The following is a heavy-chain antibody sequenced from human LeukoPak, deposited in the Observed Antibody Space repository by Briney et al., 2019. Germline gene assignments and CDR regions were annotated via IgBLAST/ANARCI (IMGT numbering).Heavy chain of an antibody. J-gene: IGHJ4*02. D-gene: IGHD3-10*01. CDR1: GLTFSSYA. CDR2: IYSGGST. CDR3: ARWPPLGSLWFGEPY. V-gene: IGHV3-66*01. Sequence: PGGSLRLSCAASGLTFSSYAMSWVRQAPGKGLEWVSVIYSGGSTYYADSVKGRFTISRDNSKNTLYLQMNSLRAEDTAVYYCARWPPLGSLWFGEPYWGQGTLVTVSS.